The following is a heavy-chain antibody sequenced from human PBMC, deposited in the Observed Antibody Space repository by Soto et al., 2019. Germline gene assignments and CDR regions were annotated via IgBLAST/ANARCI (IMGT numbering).Heavy chain of an antibody. J-gene: IGHJ4*02. CDR1: GYSFTSYW. V-gene: IGHV5-51*01. D-gene: IGHD2-2*01. CDR3: ARGGDIVVVPAANFDY. Sequence: PGESLKISCKGSGYSFTSYWIRWVRQMPGKGLEWMGIIYPGDSDTTYSPSFQGQVTISADKPVSTAYLHWSSLKASDTAMYYCARGGDIVVVPAANFDYWGQGTLVTVSS. CDR2: IYPGDSDT.